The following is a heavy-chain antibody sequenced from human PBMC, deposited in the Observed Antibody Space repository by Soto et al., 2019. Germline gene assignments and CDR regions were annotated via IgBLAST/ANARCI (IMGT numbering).Heavy chain of an antibody. CDR1: VLTFSSYA. J-gene: IGHJ4*02. CDR2: ISGSGGST. V-gene: IGHV3-23*01. Sequence: PGGSLRLSCAASVLTFSSYAMSWVRQAPGKGLEWVSAISGSGGSTYYADSVKGRFTISRDNSKNTLYLQMNSLRAEDTAVYYCAKDFYDYIWGSYRWSRSIDYWGQGTLVTVSS. D-gene: IGHD3-16*02. CDR3: AKDFYDYIWGSYRWSRSIDY.